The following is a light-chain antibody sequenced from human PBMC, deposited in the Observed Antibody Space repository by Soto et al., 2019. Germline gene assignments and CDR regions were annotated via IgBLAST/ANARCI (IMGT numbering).Light chain of an antibody. CDR2: AAS. CDR3: HQSYSTPFT. V-gene: IGKV1-39*01. Sequence: DIPMTQSPSSLSASVGDRVTITCRASQSISSYLNWYQQKPGKAPKLLIYAASSLQSGVPSRFSGSGSGTDFTLTISSLQPEDFASYYCHQSYSTPFTFDPGTKVDIK. CDR1: QSISSY. J-gene: IGKJ3*01.